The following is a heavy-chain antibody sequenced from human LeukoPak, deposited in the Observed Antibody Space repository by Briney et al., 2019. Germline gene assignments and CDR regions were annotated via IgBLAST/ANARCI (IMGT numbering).Heavy chain of an antibody. CDR2: INPNSGGT. CDR3: ARVFYYDSSGYFAFDI. V-gene: IGHV1-2*02. Sequence: ASVKVSCKASGYTFTGYYMHWVRQAAGQGLEWMGWINPNSGGTNYAQKFQGRVTMTRDTSISTAYMEPSRLRSDDTAVYYCARVFYYDSSGYFAFDIWGQGTMVTVSS. D-gene: IGHD3-22*01. CDR1: GYTFTGYY. J-gene: IGHJ3*02.